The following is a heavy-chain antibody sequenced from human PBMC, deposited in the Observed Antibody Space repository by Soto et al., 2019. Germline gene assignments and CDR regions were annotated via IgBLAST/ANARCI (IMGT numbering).Heavy chain of an antibody. Sequence: QLQLQESGPGLVKPSETLSLTCTVSGGSISSSSYYWGWIRQPPGKGLEWIGSIYYSGSTYYNPSLKSRVTTSVDTSKNQFSLKLSSVTAADTAVYYCASPDYGYWYFDLWGRGTLVTVSS. J-gene: IGHJ2*01. CDR3: ASPDYGYWYFDL. V-gene: IGHV4-39*01. D-gene: IGHD4-17*01. CDR2: IYYSGST. CDR1: GGSISSSSYY.